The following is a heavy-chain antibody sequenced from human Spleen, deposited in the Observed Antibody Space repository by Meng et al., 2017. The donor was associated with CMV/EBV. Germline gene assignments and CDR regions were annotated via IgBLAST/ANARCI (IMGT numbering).Heavy chain of an antibody. D-gene: IGHD1-7*01. CDR3: ARGGGITGTTDY. CDR1: GGSILSGEYY. Sequence: SETLSLTCTVSGGSILSGEYYWTWIRQPPGKGLEWIGEINHSGSTNYNPSLKSRVTISVDTSKNQFSLKLSSVTAADTAVYYCARGGGITGTTDYWGQGTLVTVSS. J-gene: IGHJ4*02. V-gene: IGHV4-34*01. CDR2: INHSGST.